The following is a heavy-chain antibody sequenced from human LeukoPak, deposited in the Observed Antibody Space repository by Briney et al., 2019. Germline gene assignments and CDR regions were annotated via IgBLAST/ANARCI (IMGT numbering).Heavy chain of an antibody. V-gene: IGHV4-39*01. CDR3: ARLSVSGNTVTNAFDI. D-gene: IGHD4-17*01. CDR1: GGSISSSSYY. J-gene: IGHJ3*02. CDR2: IYYSGST. Sequence: PSETLSLTCTVSGGSISSSSYYWGWIRQPPGKGLGWLGSIYYSGSTYYNPSLKSRVTISVDTSKNQFSLKLSSVTAADTAVYYCARLSVSGNTVTNAFDIWGQGTMVTVSS.